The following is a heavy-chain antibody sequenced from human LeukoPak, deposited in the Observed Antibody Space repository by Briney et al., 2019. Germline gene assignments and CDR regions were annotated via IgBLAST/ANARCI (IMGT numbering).Heavy chain of an antibody. J-gene: IGHJ4*02. Sequence: GRSLRLSCAASGFTFDGYAIHWVRQAPGKGLEWVSGISWNSETTAYADSVKGRFTISRDNAKNSLYLQMNSLRAEDTALYYCAKGSSSGWSDEFDYWGQGTLVTVSS. CDR1: GFTFDGYA. CDR3: AKGSSSGWSDEFDY. V-gene: IGHV3-9*01. D-gene: IGHD6-19*01. CDR2: ISWNSETT.